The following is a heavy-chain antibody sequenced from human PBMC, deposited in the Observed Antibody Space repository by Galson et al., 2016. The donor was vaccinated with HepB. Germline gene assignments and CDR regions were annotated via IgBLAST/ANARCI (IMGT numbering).Heavy chain of an antibody. CDR3: ARQSEGSYLTFDY. Sequence: LRLSCAASGFSFSDYYMNWIRQAPGKGLEWISYISSSGRYTNNADSVKGRFTIPRDNAKNSPYLQMNSLRAEDTALYYCARQSEGSYLTFDYWGQGTLVTVSS. CDR1: GFSFSDYY. J-gene: IGHJ4*02. D-gene: IGHD1-26*01. CDR2: ISSSGRYT. V-gene: IGHV3-11*06.